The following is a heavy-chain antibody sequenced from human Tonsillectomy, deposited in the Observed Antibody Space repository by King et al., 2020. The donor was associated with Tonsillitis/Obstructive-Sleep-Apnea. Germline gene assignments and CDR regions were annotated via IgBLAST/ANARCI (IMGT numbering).Heavy chain of an antibody. CDR1: GGSISSVSYY. J-gene: IGHJ4*02. V-gene: IGHV4-39*01. CDR3: ARHVFPDYIWGGYRYLPQPLGY. CDR2: IYYSGST. Sequence: QLQESGPGLVKPSETLSLTCTVSGGSISSVSYYWGWIRQPPGKGLEWIGSIYYSGSTYYNPSLKSRVTISADTSKNQFSLRLSSVTAADTAVYYCARHVFPDYIWGGYRYLPQPLGYWGPGNLGTVSP. D-gene: IGHD3-16*02.